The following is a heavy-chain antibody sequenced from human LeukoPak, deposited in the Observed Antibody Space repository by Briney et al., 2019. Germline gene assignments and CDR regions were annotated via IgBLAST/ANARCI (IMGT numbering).Heavy chain of an antibody. D-gene: IGHD2/OR15-2a*01. CDR1: GSTFSGHL. CDR2: TAYDGAEK. V-gene: IGHV3-30*01. J-gene: IGHJ4*02. Sequence: GRSLRLSCAVSGSTFSGHLLHWVRQAPGKGLEWVGGTAYDGAEKYYADSVRGRFAISRDNSKSTVYLEMNSLRPEDAAVYYCAREGDRHFTFDYWGRGTLVTVSS. CDR3: AREGDRHFTFDY.